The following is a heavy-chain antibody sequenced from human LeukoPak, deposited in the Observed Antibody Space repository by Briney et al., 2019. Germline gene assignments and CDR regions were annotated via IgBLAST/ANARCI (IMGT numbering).Heavy chain of an antibody. CDR1: GGSISSSSYY. CDR3: ARLAGLLGTYYDILTGYYTPETRFDP. CDR2: IYYSGST. D-gene: IGHD3-9*01. Sequence: SETLSLTCTVSGGSISSSSYYWGWIRQPPGKGLEWIGSIYYSGSTYYNPSLKSRVTISVDTSKNQFSLKLSSVTAADTAVYYCARLAGLLGTYYDILTGYYTPETRFDPWGQGTLVTVSS. J-gene: IGHJ5*02. V-gene: IGHV4-39*01.